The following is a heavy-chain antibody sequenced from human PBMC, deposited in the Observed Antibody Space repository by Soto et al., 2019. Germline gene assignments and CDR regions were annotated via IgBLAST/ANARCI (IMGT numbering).Heavy chain of an antibody. CDR2: IYYSGST. V-gene: IGHV4-30-4*01. CDR1: GCSISSGGYY. J-gene: IGHJ6*02. CDR3: ARALYGDMSSMDV. Sequence: QVQLQESGPGLVKPSQTLSLTCTVSGCSISSGGYYCSWIRQPPGKGLEWIGYIYYSGSTYYNPSLKSRVTISVETYKNQFSLKLSSVTAADTAVYYCARALYGDMSSMDVWGQGTTVTVSS. D-gene: IGHD2-15*01.